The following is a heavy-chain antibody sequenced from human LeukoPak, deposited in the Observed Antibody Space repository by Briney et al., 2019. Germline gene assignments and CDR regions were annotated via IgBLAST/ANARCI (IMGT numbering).Heavy chain of an antibody. V-gene: IGHV1-46*01. J-gene: IGHJ6*02. CDR3: ARTIVVPAAISTYYYYGMDV. Sequence: ASVTVSCKASGYTFTSYYMHWVRQAPGQGLEWMGIINPSGGSTSYAQKFQGRVTMTRDTSTSTVYMELSSLRSEDTAVYYCARTIVVPAAISTYYYYGMDVWGQGTTVTVSS. D-gene: IGHD2-2*02. CDR1: GYTFTSYY. CDR2: INPSGGST.